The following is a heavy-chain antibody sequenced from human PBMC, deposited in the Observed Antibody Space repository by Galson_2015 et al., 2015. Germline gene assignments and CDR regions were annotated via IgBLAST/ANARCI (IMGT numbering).Heavy chain of an antibody. V-gene: IGHV4-59*01. CDR3: ARAYCSGGSCYLGFDY. CDR1: GGSISSYY. CDR2: IYYSGST. Sequence: ETLSLTCTVSGGSISSYYWSWIRQPPGKGLEWIGYIYYSGSTNYNPSLKSRVTISVDTSKNQFSLKLSSVTAADTAVYYCARAYCSGGSCYLGFDYWGQGTLVTVSS. D-gene: IGHD2-15*01. J-gene: IGHJ4*02.